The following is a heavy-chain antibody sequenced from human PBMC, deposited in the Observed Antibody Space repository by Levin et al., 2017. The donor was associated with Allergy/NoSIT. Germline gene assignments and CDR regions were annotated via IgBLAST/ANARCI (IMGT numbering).Heavy chain of an antibody. J-gene: IGHJ4*02. Sequence: GGSLRLSCAASGFTFSSYSMNWVRQAPGKGLEWVSSISSSSSYIYYADSVKGRFTISRDNAKNSLYLQMNSLRAEDTAVYYCARGRSPSFGSGSYLDYWGQGTLVTVSS. D-gene: IGHD3-10*01. CDR2: ISSSSSYI. CDR3: ARGRSPSFGSGSYLDY. V-gene: IGHV3-21*01. CDR1: GFTFSSYS.